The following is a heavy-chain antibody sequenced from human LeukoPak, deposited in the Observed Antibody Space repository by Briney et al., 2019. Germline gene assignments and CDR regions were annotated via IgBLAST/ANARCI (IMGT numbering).Heavy chain of an antibody. CDR3: AKAPDTAMVLFDY. D-gene: IGHD5-18*01. CDR1: GFTFSSYE. V-gene: IGHV3-23*01. CDR2: ISGSGGST. Sequence: GGSLRLSCAASGFTFSSYEMNWVRQAPGKGLEWVSAISGSGGSTYYADSVKGRFTISRDNSKNTLYLQMNSLRAEDTAVYYCAKAPDTAMVLFDYWGQGTLVTVSS. J-gene: IGHJ4*02.